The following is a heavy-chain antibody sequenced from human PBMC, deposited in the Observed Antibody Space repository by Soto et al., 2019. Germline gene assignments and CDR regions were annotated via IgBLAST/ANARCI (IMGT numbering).Heavy chain of an antibody. V-gene: IGHV3-74*01. D-gene: IGHD2-8*01. CDR2: INSDGSSI. CDR3: ARNSPGVYALWVDV. Sequence: PSGSLRLSCAASGLTFRSYWMHWVRQAPGKGLMWVSRINSDGSSINYADFVKGRLIISRDNAKNTLYLQMNSLRAEDTAVYYCARNSPGVYALWVDVWGQGTTVTVSS. CDR1: GLTFRSYW. J-gene: IGHJ6*02.